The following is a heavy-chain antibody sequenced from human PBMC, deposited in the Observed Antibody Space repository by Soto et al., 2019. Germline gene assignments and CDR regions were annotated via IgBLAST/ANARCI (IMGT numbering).Heavy chain of an antibody. CDR2: INPSGGST. CDR3: ARDPLGYCSGGSCYSVRYDSSGYPAY. CDR1: GYTFTSYY. D-gene: IGHD2-15*01. V-gene: IGHV1-46*01. J-gene: IGHJ4*02. Sequence: ASVKVSCKASGYTFTSYYMHWVRQAPGQGPEWMGIINPSGGSTSYAQKFQGRVTMTRDTSTSTVYMELSSLRSEDTAVYYCARDPLGYCSGGSCYSVRYDSSGYPAYWGQGTLVTVSS.